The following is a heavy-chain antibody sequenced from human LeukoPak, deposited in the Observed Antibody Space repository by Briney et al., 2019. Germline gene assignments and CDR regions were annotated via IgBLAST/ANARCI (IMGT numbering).Heavy chain of an antibody. CDR2: ISFDGSNK. CDR1: GFTFSNYA. D-gene: IGHD6-13*01. V-gene: IGHV3-30*04. J-gene: IGHJ6*02. CDR3: ARSQQPPYYYGMDV. Sequence: PGGSLRLSCAASGFTFSNYAMHWVRQAPGKGLEWVAVISFDGSNKYYAESLKDRLTISRDNSKNTLYLQMNSLRAEDTAVYYCARSQQPPYYYGMDVWGQGTTVTVSS.